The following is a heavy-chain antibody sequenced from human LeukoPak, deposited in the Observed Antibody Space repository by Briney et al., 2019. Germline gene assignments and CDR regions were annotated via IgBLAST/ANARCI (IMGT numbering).Heavy chain of an antibody. D-gene: IGHD5-18*01. Sequence: GGSLRLSCAASGFTFSSYWMHWVRQAPGKGLVWVSRINSDGSSTSYADSVKGRFTIPRDNAKNTLYLQMNSLRAEDTAVYYCARGKVDTAMAIDYWGQGTLVTVSS. V-gene: IGHV3-74*01. CDR1: GFTFSSYW. CDR3: ARGKVDTAMAIDY. J-gene: IGHJ4*02. CDR2: INSDGSST.